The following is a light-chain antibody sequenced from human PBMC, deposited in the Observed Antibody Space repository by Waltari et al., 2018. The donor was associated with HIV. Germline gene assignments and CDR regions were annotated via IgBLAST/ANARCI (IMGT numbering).Light chain of an antibody. V-gene: IGLV2-11*01. CDR3: CSYAGTYTYVL. CDR1: SSDVGGYDS. Sequence: QSALTQPRSVSGSPGQSVTISCTGTSSDVGGYDSVSWYLQHQGKVPKLIIYEVINRPSGVPDRFSGSKSGNTASLTSSRLQTEDDADYFCCSYAGTYTYVLFGGGTKLTVL. J-gene: IGLJ3*02. CDR2: EVI.